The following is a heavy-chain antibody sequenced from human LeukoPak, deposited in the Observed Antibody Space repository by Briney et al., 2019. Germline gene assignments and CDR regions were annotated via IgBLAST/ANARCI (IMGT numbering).Heavy chain of an antibody. D-gene: IGHD2-15*01. CDR2: IYGGST. V-gene: IGHV4-39*01. Sequence: SETLSLTCIVSGGSISSGDYYWGWIRQPPGKGLEWIGSIYGGSTYYNPSLKSRVTISVDTSMNQFSLKLSFVTTADTAVYYCARALAYCSGGSCTRGYNWFDPWGQGTLVTVPS. CDR3: ARALAYCSGGSCTRGYNWFDP. J-gene: IGHJ5*02. CDR1: GGSISSGDYY.